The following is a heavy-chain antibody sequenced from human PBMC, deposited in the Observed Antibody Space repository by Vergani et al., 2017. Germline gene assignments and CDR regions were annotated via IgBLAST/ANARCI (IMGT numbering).Heavy chain of an antibody. CDR2: INPNSGGT. V-gene: IGHV1-2*02. Sequence: QVHLVQSGAEVKKPGASVKVSCKASGYTFTGYYMHWVRQAPGQGLEWMGWINPNSGGTNYAQKFQGRVTITRDTSISTAYMELSRLRSDDTAVYYCARDRAAGDRSSWYLFYYYMDVWGKETTVTVAS. CDR1: GYTFTGYY. CDR3: ARDRAAGDRSSWYLFYYYMDV. J-gene: IGHJ6*03. D-gene: IGHD6-13*01.